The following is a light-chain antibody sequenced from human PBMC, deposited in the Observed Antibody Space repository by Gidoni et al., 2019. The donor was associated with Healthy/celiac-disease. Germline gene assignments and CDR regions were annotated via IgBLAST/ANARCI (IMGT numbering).Light chain of an antibody. CDR1: QRISSW. CDR2: KAS. Sequence: DIQMTQPPSTLSASIGDRVTITCRASQRISSWLAWYQQKPGKAPKILIYKASSLESGVPSRFSGSGSGTEFTLTISSLQPDDFATYYCQQYNSYPYTFGQGTKLEIK. CDR3: QQYNSYPYT. J-gene: IGKJ2*01. V-gene: IGKV1-5*03.